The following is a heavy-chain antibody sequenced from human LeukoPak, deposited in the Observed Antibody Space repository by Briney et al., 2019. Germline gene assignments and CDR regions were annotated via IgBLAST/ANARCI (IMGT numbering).Heavy chain of an antibody. CDR3: ARDLVDTAMVHYRIFDY. CDR1: GGTFSSYA. Sequence: ASVKVSCKASGGTFSSYAISWVRQAPGQRLEWMGWINAGNGNTKYSQKFQGRVTMTRDTSTSTVYMELSSLRSEDTAVYYCARDLVDTAMVHYRIFDYWGQGTLVTVSS. D-gene: IGHD5-18*01. J-gene: IGHJ4*02. CDR2: INAGNGNT. V-gene: IGHV1-3*01.